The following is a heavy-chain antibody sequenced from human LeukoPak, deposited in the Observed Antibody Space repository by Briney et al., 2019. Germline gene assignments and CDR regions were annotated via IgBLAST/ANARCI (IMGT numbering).Heavy chain of an antibody. V-gene: IGHV3-21*01. J-gene: IGHJ4*02. CDR3: VGDQADTRFDSGEMIPLAH. CDR2: IDSSGAYI. Sequence: GGSLRLSCGVSGFSFGDYSMNWVRQNPEKGLECLSSIDSSGAYIYYADSVKGRVTISRDNAKNSLFLQMSRLRAEDTAVYYCVGDQADTRFDSGEMIPLAHWGQGTLVIVSS. D-gene: IGHD3-3*01. CDR1: GFSFGDYS.